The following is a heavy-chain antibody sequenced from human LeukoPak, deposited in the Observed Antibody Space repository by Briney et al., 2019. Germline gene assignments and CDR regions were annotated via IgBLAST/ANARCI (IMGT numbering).Heavy chain of an antibody. CDR1: GFTFSSYA. V-gene: IGHV3-30-3*01. Sequence: GRSLRLSCAASGFTFSSYAMHWVRQAPGKGLEWVAVISYDGSNKYYADSVKGRFTISGDNSKNTLYLQMNSLRAEDTAVYYCARDKPGFYGSGIFDYWGQGTLVTVSS. CDR2: ISYDGSNK. D-gene: IGHD3-10*01. CDR3: ARDKPGFYGSGIFDY. J-gene: IGHJ4*02.